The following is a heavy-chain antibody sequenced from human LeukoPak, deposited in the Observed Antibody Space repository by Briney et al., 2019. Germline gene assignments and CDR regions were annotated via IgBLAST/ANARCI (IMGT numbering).Heavy chain of an antibody. Sequence: PGGSLRLSCTASGFTFSSYDMHWVRQAPGKGLEWVAFIRYDGSNKYYADSVKGRFTISRDNSKNTLYLQMNSMRAEDTAVYYCAKGKEDYYDSSGPFGYWGQGTLVTVSS. CDR1: GFTFSSYD. CDR3: AKGKEDYYDSSGPFGY. V-gene: IGHV3-30*02. D-gene: IGHD3-22*01. CDR2: IRYDGSNK. J-gene: IGHJ4*02.